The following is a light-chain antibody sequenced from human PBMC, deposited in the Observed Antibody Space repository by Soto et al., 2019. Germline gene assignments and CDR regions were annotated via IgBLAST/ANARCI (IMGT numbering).Light chain of an antibody. Sequence: EIVLTQSAGTLSLSPGERATLSCRASRSVSSGYLAWYQQKPGQAPRLLIYGASSRATGIPDRFSGSESGTDFTLTVSGLEPEDFAVYYCQQYGSSPLTFGGGTKVEIK. CDR3: QQYGSSPLT. CDR2: GAS. CDR1: RSVSSGY. J-gene: IGKJ4*01. V-gene: IGKV3-20*01.